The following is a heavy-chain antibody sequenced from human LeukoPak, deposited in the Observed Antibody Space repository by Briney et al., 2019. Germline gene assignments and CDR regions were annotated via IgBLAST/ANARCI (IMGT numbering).Heavy chain of an antibody. J-gene: IGHJ6*03. CDR2: INWNGGST. CDR1: GFTFDDYG. V-gene: IGHV3-20*01. CDR3: ATGLEGYYYYMDV. D-gene: IGHD3-3*01. Sequence: GGSLRLSCAASGFTFDDYGMSWVRRAPRKGLEWVSVINWNGGSTGYADSVKGRFIISRDNAKNSLYLQMNSLRAEDTALYHCATGLEGYYYYMDVWGKGTTVTVSS.